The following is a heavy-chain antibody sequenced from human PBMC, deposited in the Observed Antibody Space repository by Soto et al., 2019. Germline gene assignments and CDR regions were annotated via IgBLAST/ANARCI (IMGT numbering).Heavy chain of an antibody. V-gene: IGHV4-31*03. J-gene: IGHJ6*02. CDR1: GGSISTVGHY. CDR2: IYHTGST. CDR3: ASSSLYGMDV. Sequence: SETLSLTCSVSGGSISTVGHYWTWIRQPPGKGLEWIGSIYHTGSTYYSKSLRSRLTMSVDTSKSQFSLRLSSVTAADTAVYYCASSSLYGMDVWGQGTTVTVSS.